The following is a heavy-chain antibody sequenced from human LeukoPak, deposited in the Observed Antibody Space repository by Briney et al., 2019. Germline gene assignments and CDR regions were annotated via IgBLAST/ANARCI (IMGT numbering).Heavy chain of an antibody. Sequence: GGSLRLSCAASTFTFGNYWMSWVRQAPGKGLEWVANIKEDGSEEYYVDSVKGRFTISRDNTKNSLYLQMNSLRAEDTAVCYCARDPAAWDYWGQGTLVTVSS. D-gene: IGHD6-13*01. CDR2: IKEDGSEE. V-gene: IGHV3-7*01. J-gene: IGHJ4*02. CDR3: ARDPAAWDY. CDR1: TFTFGNYW.